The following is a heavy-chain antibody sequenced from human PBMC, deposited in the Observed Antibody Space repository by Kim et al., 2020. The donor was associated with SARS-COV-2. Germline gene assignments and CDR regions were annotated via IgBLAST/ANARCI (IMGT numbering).Heavy chain of an antibody. Sequence: ASVKVSCKGSGYNFTRYAVHWVRQAPGQRPEWMGWINAANGNTQYAQKFQARVTISRDTSTTTVYMDLSSLRIEDTAVYYCSQLGWGEGWGQGTLVTVSA. V-gene: IGHV1-3*01. CDR3: SQLGWGEG. D-gene: IGHD6-13*01. J-gene: IGHJ4*02. CDR2: INAANGNT. CDR1: GYNFTRYA.